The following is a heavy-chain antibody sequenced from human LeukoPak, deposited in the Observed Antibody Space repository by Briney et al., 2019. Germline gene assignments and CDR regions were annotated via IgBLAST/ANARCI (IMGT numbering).Heavy chain of an antibody. CDR2: ISSSSSYI. V-gene: IGHV3-21*01. Sequence: GGSLRLSCAASGFTFSSYEMNWVRQAPGKGLEWVSSISSSSSYIYYADSVKGRFTISRDNAKNSLYLQMNSLRAEDTAVYYCARDLGRDSSVGLSSDYWGQGTLVTVSS. CDR3: ARDLGRDSSVGLSSDY. D-gene: IGHD3-22*01. CDR1: GFTFSSYE. J-gene: IGHJ4*02.